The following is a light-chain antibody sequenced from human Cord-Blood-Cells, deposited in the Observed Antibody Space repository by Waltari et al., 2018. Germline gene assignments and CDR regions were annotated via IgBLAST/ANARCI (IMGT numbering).Light chain of an antibody. CDR3: QVWDSSSDHPV. Sequence: RITCGGNNIGSKSVHWYQQKPGQAPVLVIYYDSDRPSGIPERFSGSNSGNTATLTISRVEAGDEPDYYCQVWDSSSDHPVFGGGTKLTVL. CDR2: YDS. V-gene: IGLV3-21*04. J-gene: IGLJ2*01. CDR1: NIGSKS.